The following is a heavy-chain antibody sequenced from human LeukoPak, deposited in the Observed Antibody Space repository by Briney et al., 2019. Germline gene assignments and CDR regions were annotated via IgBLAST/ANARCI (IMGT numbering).Heavy chain of an antibody. CDR1: GYTFTSYA. J-gene: IGHJ6*03. CDR3: ARAFDYDSSGFNLQYYYYYMDV. D-gene: IGHD3-22*01. V-gene: IGHV7-4-1*02. CDR2: INTNTGNP. Sequence: ASVKVSCKASGYTFTSYAMNWVRQAPGQGLEWMGWINTNTGNPTYAQGFTGRFVFSLDTSVSTAYLQISSLKAEDTAVYYCARAFDYDSSGFNLQYYYYYMDVWGKGTTVTVSS.